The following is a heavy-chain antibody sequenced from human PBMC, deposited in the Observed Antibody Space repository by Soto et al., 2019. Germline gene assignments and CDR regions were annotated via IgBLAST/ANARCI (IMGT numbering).Heavy chain of an antibody. J-gene: IGHJ5*01. D-gene: IGHD5-18*01. V-gene: IGHV2-5*02. CDR2: VYWGDDN. CDR3: AHRQLVTFHGLVTQTVVWFDS. CDR1: GFSLSTSGAA. Sequence: QITLKESGPTLVNPTQTLTLTCTFSGFSLSTSGAAVGWIRQPPGKALEWLALVYWGDDNRYSPSIKNRVTTTKDTSKIQVRPKLTTAEPVDTATYSCAHRQLVTFHGLVTQTVVWFDSWGQGTLVTVPS.